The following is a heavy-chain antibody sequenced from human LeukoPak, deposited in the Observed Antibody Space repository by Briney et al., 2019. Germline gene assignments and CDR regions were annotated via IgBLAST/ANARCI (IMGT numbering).Heavy chain of an antibody. D-gene: IGHD2-21*02. V-gene: IGHV3-11*01. CDR1: GFTFSDYY. J-gene: IGHJ4*02. CDR3: ARDLADVVVTAMDIFDY. Sequence: GGSLRLSCAASGFTFSDYYMSWIRQAPGKGLEWVSYISSSGSTIYYADSVKGRFTISRDNAKNSLYLQMNSLRAEDTAVYYCARDLADVVVTAMDIFDYWGQGTLVTLSS. CDR2: ISSSGSTI.